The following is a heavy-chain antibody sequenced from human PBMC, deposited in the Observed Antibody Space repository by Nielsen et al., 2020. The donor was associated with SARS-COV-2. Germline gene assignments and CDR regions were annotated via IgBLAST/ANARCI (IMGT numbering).Heavy chain of an antibody. V-gene: IGHV3-30*04. J-gene: IGHJ6*02. CDR1: GFTFSSYA. Sequence: GESLKISCEASGFTFSSYAMHWVRQAPGKGLEWVAVISYDGSNKYYADSVKGRFTISRDNSKNTLYLQMNSLRAEDTAVYYCAKDRGVTMVRGVHGMDVWGQGTTVTVSS. CDR3: AKDRGVTMVRGVHGMDV. CDR2: ISYDGSNK. D-gene: IGHD3-10*01.